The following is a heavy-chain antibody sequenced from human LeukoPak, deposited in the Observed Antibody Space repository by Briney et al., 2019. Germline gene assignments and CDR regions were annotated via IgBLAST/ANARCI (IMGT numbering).Heavy chain of an antibody. D-gene: IGHD3-22*01. CDR1: GFTFNSYA. Sequence: GGSLRLSCAASGFTFNSYAMSWVRQAPGKGLEWVSAISGSGGSTYCADSVKGRFTISRDNSKDTLYLQMNSLRAEDTAVYYCAKDRVVTMIVVVAFDYWGQGTLVTVSS. V-gene: IGHV3-23*01. CDR3: AKDRVVTMIVVVAFDY. CDR2: ISGSGGST. J-gene: IGHJ4*02.